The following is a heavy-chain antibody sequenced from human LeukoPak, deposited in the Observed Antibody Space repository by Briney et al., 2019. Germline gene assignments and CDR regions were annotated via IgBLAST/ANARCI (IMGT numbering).Heavy chain of an antibody. CDR1: GGTFNNYA. D-gene: IGHD6-13*01. CDR2: IVPSFGSS. V-gene: IGHV1-69*01. CDR3: ARDRFLNSSSPFDP. J-gene: IGHJ5*02. Sequence: GSSVKVSCKASGGTFNNYAFNWVRQAPGQGLEWMGGIVPSFGSSNDAQNFQGRITITADESTTTVYMELSRLRSDDTAVYYCARDRFLNSSSPFDPWGQGTLVTVSS.